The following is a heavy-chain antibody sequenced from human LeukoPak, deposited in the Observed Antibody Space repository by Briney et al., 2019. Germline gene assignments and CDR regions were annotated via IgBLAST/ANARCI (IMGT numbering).Heavy chain of an antibody. D-gene: IGHD4-11*01. J-gene: IGHJ6*03. V-gene: IGHV4-34*01. CDR1: GGSFSCYY. Sequence: SETLSLTCAVYGGSFSCYYWSWIRQPPGKGLEWIGEINHSGSTNYNPSLKSRVTISVDTSKNQFSLKLSSVTAADTAVYYCARVGTVTTHYYYYYMDVWGKGTTVTVSS. CDR3: ARVGTVTTHYYYYYMDV. CDR2: INHSGST.